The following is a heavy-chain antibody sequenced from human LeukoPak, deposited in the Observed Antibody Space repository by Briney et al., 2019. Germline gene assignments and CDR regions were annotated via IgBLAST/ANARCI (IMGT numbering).Heavy chain of an antibody. D-gene: IGHD2-2*01. CDR3: VRTGGYCSSTSYYQAWFDP. J-gene: IGHJ5*02. V-gene: IGHV3-33*01. CDR1: GFIFSNYG. Sequence: GGSLRLSCAASGFIFSNYGMNWVRQAPGEGLEWVAIIWCDGSNKYYADSVKGRFTISRDNSKNTLYLQMNSLRAEDTALYYCVRTGGYCSSTSYYQAWFDPWGQGTLVTVSS. CDR2: IWCDGSNK.